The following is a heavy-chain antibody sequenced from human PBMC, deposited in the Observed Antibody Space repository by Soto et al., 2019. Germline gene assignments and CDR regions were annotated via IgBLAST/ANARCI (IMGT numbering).Heavy chain of an antibody. CDR2: TYYIGST. CDR3: SSSGSHS. CDR1: GGSISSSSYY. D-gene: IGHD3-10*01. J-gene: IGHJ4*02. Sequence: QLQLQESGPGLVKPSETLSLTCTVSGGSISSSSYYWGWIRQPPGKGLEWIGSTYYIGSTYYNPSLKSRVTISVDTSKNQFSVKLSSVTAADTAVYYCSSSGSHSWGQGTLVTVSS. V-gene: IGHV4-39*01.